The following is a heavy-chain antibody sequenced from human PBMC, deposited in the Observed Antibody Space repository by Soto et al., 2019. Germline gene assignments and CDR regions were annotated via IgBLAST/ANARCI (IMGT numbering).Heavy chain of an antibody. Sequence: ASVKVSCKASGYTFTSYGISWVRQAPGQGLEWMGWISAYNGNTNYAQKLQGRVTMTTDTSTSTAYMELRSLRSDDTSVYYCAQHNADIVLAVAAGVPVYYWGQGTLVTVSS. D-gene: IGHD2-15*01. CDR3: AQHNADIVLAVAAGVPVYY. CDR2: ISAYNGNT. CDR1: GYTFTSYG. J-gene: IGHJ4*02. V-gene: IGHV1-18*01.